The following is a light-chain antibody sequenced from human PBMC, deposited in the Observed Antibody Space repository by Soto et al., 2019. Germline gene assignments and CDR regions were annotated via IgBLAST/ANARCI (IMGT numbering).Light chain of an antibody. CDR1: QNVDSN. CDR3: HQYNNWPLWT. V-gene: IGKV3-15*01. Sequence: EIVMTQSPATLSVSPGEGATLSCRASQNVDSNLAWYQQKPGQGPRHLIFGASTRATGIPARFRGSGSGTEFTLTITSLQSEDFAVYYCHQYNNWPLWTFGQGTKVEIK. CDR2: GAS. J-gene: IGKJ1*01.